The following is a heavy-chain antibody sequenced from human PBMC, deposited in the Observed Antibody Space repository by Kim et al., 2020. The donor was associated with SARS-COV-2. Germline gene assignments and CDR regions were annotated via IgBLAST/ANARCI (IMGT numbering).Heavy chain of an antibody. D-gene: IGHD3-16*01. V-gene: IGHV3-30*18. CDR1: GFTFSSYG. J-gene: IGHJ4*02. Sequence: GGSLRLSCAASGFTFSSYGMHWVRQAPGKGLEWVAVISYDGSNKYYADSVKGRFTISRDNSKNTLYLQMNSLRAEDTAVYYCAKEKKEYVWAGIVVGRYFDYWGQGTLVTVSS. CDR2: ISYDGSNK. CDR3: AKEKKEYVWAGIVVGRYFDY.